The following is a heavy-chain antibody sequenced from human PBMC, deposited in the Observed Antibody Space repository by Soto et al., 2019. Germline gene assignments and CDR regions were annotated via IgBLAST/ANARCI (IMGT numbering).Heavy chain of an antibody. V-gene: IGHV3-21*01. CDR1: RFTFSDYA. CDR3: AREGKQQPAAIDH. CDR2: ISSSSSYI. D-gene: IGHD6-13*01. J-gene: IGHJ4*02. Sequence: GGSLRLSCAASRFTFSDYAMSWVRQAPGKGLEGVSSISSSSSYIYYADSVKGRFTISRDNAKNSLSLQMISLRAEDTAVYYCAREGKQQPAAIDHWGQGTLVTVSS.